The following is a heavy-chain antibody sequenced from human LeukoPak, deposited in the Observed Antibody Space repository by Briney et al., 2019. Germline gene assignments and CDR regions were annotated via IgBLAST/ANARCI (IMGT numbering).Heavy chain of an antibody. J-gene: IGHJ4*02. CDR3: VVQTGEFKYYFDY. D-gene: IGHD3-10*01. CDR2: IYPGDSDT. V-gene: IGHV5-51*01. Sequence: GESLKISCKGSGYSFTSYWIGWVRQMPGKGLEWMGIIYPGDSDTRYSPSFQGQVTISADKSISTAYLQWSSLKASDTAMYYCVVQTGEFKYYFDYWGQGTLVTVSS. CDR1: GYSFTSYW.